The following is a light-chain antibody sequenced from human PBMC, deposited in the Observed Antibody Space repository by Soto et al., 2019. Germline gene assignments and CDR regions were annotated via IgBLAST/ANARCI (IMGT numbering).Light chain of an antibody. CDR2: GNS. J-gene: IGLJ1*01. CDR3: QSYDSSLSGLYV. V-gene: IGLV1-40*01. CDR1: SSNIGAGYD. Sequence: QSVLTQPPSVSGAPGQRVTISCTGSSSNIGAGYDVHWYQQLPGTAPKLLIYGNSNRPSGVPDRFSGSKSGTSASLAITGLQAEDEADYYCQSYDSSLSGLYVFGIGTKLTVL.